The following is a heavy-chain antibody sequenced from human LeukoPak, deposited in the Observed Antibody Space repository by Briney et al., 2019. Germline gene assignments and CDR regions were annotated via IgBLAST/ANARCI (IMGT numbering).Heavy chain of an antibody. D-gene: IGHD1-1*01. J-gene: IGHJ5*02. CDR3: ARDVPGSIGTTARFDP. Sequence: ASVKVSCKASGYTFTSYDLNWVRQATGQGPEWIGWMNPNSGNTGYAQKFQGRVTLTRSTSISTAYMELRSLTSEDTAVYYCARDVPGSIGTTARFDPWGQGTLVTVSS. CDR2: MNPNSGNT. V-gene: IGHV1-8*01. CDR1: GYTFTSYD.